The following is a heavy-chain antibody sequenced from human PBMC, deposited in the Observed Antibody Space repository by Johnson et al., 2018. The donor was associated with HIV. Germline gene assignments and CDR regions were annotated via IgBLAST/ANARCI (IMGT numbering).Heavy chain of an antibody. CDR3: AKIGDTAMVTGAFDI. V-gene: IGHV3-33*06. Sequence: QVQLVESGGGLVQPGGSLRLSCAASGFTVSSYYMSWVRQAPGKGLEWVAVIWYDGSNKYYADSVKGRFTISRDNSKNTLYLQMNSLRAEDTAVYYCAKIGDTAMVTGAFDIWGQGTMVTVSS. J-gene: IGHJ3*02. D-gene: IGHD5-18*01. CDR2: IWYDGSNK. CDR1: GFTVSSYY.